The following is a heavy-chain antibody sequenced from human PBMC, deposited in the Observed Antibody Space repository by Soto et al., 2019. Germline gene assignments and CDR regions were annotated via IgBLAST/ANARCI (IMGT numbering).Heavy chain of an antibody. D-gene: IGHD3-16*01. J-gene: IGHJ6*02. CDR3: ARFRIIHGGSYGMDV. Sequence: PGESLKISCKGSGYSFTSYWIGWVRQMPWKGLEWMGIIYPGDSDTRYSPSFQGQVTISADKSISTAYLEWSSLKASDTAMYYCARFRIIHGGSYGMDVWGQGTTVTVSS. V-gene: IGHV5-51*01. CDR1: GYSFTSYW. CDR2: IYPGDSDT.